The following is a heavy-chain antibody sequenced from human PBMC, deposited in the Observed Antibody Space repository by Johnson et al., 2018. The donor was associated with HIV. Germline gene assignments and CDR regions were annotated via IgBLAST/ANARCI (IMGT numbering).Heavy chain of an antibody. CDR1: GFTFDDYG. Sequence: VQLVESGGGLVHPGGSLRLSCAASGFTFDDYGMSWVRQGPGKGLEWVSGIDWNGGSTGYADSVKGRFTISRDNTKNSLHLQMNSLRGEDTALYYCARGFVRISMILVADAFDLWGQGTMVTVSS. CDR3: ARGFVRISMILVADAFDL. CDR2: IDWNGGST. J-gene: IGHJ3*01. D-gene: IGHD3-22*01. V-gene: IGHV3-20*04.